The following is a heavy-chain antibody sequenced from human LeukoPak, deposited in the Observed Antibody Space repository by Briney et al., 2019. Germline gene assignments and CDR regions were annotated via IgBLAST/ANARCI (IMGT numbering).Heavy chain of an antibody. CDR1: GGSISSGGYS. V-gene: IGHV4-30-2*01. CDR2: IYHSGST. CDR3: ARYRDGYNYFDY. J-gene: IGHJ4*02. D-gene: IGHD5-24*01. Sequence: PSQTLSLTCAVSGGSISSGGYSWSWIRQPPGKGLEWIGYIYHSGSTYYNPSLKSRVTISVDRSKNQFSLKLSSVTAADTAVYYCARYRDGYNYFDYWGQGTLVTVSS.